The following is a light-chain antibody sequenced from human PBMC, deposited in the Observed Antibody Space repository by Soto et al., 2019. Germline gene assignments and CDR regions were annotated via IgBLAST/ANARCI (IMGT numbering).Light chain of an antibody. J-gene: IGLJ1*01. CDR3: NSYTSSNTYV. CDR1: SSDVGGYNY. V-gene: IGLV2-14*01. Sequence: LTQPASVSGSPGQSITISCTGTSSDVGGYNYVSWYQQNPGKAPKLMIYEVSNRPSGVSNRFSGSKSGNTASLTISGLQAEDEADYYCNSYTSSNTYVFGTGTKVTVL. CDR2: EVS.